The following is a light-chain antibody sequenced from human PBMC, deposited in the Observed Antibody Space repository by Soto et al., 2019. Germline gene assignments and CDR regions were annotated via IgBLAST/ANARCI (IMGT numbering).Light chain of an antibody. CDR1: SSDVGGYNY. CDR2: EVT. J-gene: IGLJ1*01. Sequence: QSVLTQPPSASGSPGQSVTISCTGTSSDVGGYNYVSWYQQHPGKAPKLMIYEVTKRPSGVPDRFSGSKSGNTAPLTVSGLLPEDEADYYCASYAGGNKVFGTGTKVTVL. CDR3: ASYAGGNKV. V-gene: IGLV2-8*01.